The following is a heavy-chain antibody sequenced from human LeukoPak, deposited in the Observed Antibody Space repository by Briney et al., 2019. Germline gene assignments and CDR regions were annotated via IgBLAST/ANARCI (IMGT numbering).Heavy chain of an antibody. CDR2: ISSRGTT. Sequence: PGGSLRLSCAASGFSVSNNYMNWVRQAPGKGLEWISYISSRGTTYYADSVKGRFTISRDNARNSLYLQGDSLTAADTAVYYCTRGVPATISGWYFDLWGRGTLVTVSS. D-gene: IGHD3-9*01. V-gene: IGHV3-69-1*01. CDR1: GFSVSNNY. CDR3: TRGVPATISGWYFDL. J-gene: IGHJ2*01.